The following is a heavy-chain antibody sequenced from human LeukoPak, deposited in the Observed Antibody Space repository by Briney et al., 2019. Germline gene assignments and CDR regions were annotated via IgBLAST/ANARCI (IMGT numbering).Heavy chain of an antibody. CDR2: IIPIFGTA. CDR3: ARDVRAAGLGYYYGMDV. J-gene: IGHJ6*02. D-gene: IGHD6-13*01. Sequence: GASVKVSCKASGGTFSSYAISWVRQAPGQGLEWMGGIIPIFGTANYAQKFQGRVTITADESTSTAYMELSSPRSEDTAVYYCARDVRAAGLGYYYGMDVWGQGTTVTVSS. CDR1: GGTFSSYA. V-gene: IGHV1-69*13.